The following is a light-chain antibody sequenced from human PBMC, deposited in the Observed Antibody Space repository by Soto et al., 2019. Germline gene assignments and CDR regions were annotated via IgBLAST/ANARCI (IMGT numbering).Light chain of an antibody. V-gene: IGKV3-11*01. Sequence: EIVLTQSPATLSLSPGERATLSCRARQSVSSYLVWYQQKPCQAPRVLISDASNRATGIPARCSSSGSGTDFTLTSSSREPEDFAVYYWQQRTNWPVTVGGGTKVEIK. J-gene: IGKJ4*01. CDR1: QSVSSY. CDR3: QQRTNWPVT. CDR2: DAS.